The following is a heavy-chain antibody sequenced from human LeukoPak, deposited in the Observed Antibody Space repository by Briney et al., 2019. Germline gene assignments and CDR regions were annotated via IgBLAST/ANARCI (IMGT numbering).Heavy chain of an antibody. D-gene: IGHD1-26*01. V-gene: IGHV4-59*12. CDR1: GGLISSFY. J-gene: IGHJ4*02. CDR2: IFNTGDT. CDR3: ARDRIETPSYYFDY. Sequence: SETLSLTCTVSGGLISSFYWSWIRQPPGKGLVWIGYIFNTGDTDHSPSLKSRVTMSVDTSKNQFSLKLSSVTAADTAVYYCARDRIETPSYYFDYWGQGTLVTVSS.